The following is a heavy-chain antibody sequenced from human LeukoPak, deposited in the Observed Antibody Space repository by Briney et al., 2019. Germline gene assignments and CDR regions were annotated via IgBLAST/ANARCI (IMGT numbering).Heavy chain of an antibody. Sequence: SETLSLTCTVSGGSISSYSWSWIRQPPGKGLEWIGYIYYSGSTNYNPSLKSRVTISVDTSKNQFSLKLSSVTAADTAVYYCARVRGSGSYYNPLKYNWFNPWGQGTLVTVSS. V-gene: IGHV4-59*01. CDR1: GGSISSYS. CDR3: ARVRGSGSYYNPLKYNWFNP. J-gene: IGHJ5*02. CDR2: IYYSGST. D-gene: IGHD3-10*01.